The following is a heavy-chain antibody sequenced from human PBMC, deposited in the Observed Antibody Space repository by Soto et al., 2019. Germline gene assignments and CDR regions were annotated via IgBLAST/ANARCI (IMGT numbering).Heavy chain of an antibody. CDR1: GDSVSSNSAA. V-gene: IGHV6-1*01. J-gene: IGHJ6*03. CDR3: ARGSWDDVSGHYYMDV. D-gene: IGHD1-1*01. Sequence: PSQTLSLTCDISGDSVSSNSAAWNWVRRTPSRGLEWLGRTYYRSKWYSNYAISVKSRVTVNPDTFKNQFSLQLNSVTPEDTAVYYCARGSWDDVSGHYYMDVWGKGTTVTVSS. CDR2: TYYRSKWYS.